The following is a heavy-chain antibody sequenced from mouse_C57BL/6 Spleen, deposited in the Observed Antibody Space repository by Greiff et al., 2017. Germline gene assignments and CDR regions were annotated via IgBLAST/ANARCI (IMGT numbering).Heavy chain of an antibody. CDR1: GYTFTDYY. CDR2: INPKNGGT. V-gene: IGHV1-26*01. J-gene: IGHJ2*01. CDR3: SRSGNYFDYFDY. D-gene: IGHD2-1*01. Sequence: EVQLQQSGPELVKPGASVKISCKASGYTFTDYYMNWVKQSHGKSLEWIGDINPKNGGTSDNQKFKGKATLTVDKSSSTAYMELRSLTSEYSAVYYCSRSGNYFDYFDYWGQGTTLTVSS.